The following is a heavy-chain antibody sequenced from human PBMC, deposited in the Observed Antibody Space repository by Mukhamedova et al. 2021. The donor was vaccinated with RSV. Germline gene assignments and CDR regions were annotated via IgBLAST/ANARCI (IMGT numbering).Heavy chain of an antibody. V-gene: IGHV3-23*03. D-gene: IGHD3-16*01. J-gene: IGHJ6*03. Sequence: VSVIYIGNDNTYYADSAKGRFTISRDNSRSTLYLQINSLRAEDTAVYYCAKIGPYTTAPLGLYYYYYMDVWGRGTTVTVSS. CDR3: AKIGPYTTAPLGLYYYYYMDV. CDR2: IYIGNDNT.